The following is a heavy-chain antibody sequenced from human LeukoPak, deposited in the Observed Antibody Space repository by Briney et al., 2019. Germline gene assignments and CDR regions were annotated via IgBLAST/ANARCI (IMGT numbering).Heavy chain of an antibody. V-gene: IGHV3-23*01. D-gene: IGHD2-2*02. CDR1: RFTFSSDA. CDR3: AKGDCSSTSCYTPYYYYGMDV. CDR2: ISGSGGST. Sequence: PGGSLRLSCAASRFTFSSDAMSWVRQAPGKGLEWVSAISGSGGSTYYADSVKGRFTISRDNSKNTLYLQMNSLRAEDTAVYYCAKGDCSSTSCYTPYYYYGMDVWGQGTTVTVSS. J-gene: IGHJ6*02.